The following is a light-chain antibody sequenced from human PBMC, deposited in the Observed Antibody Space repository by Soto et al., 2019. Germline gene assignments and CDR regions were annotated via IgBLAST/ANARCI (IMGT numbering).Light chain of an antibody. CDR3: QQYGTSPLT. Sequence: EIVLTQSPGTVSLSPGERATLSCRASQSITTSLAWYQRKPGQAPRLLIYDASTRATAIPDRFSGSGSGTDFTLTLSRLEAEDFAVYYCQQYGTSPLTFGGVTKVEIK. CDR2: DAS. J-gene: IGKJ4*01. CDR1: QSITTS. V-gene: IGKV3-20*01.